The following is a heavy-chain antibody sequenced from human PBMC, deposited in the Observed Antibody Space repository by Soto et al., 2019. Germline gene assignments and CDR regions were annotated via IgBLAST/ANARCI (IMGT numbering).Heavy chain of an antibody. J-gene: IGHJ4*02. CDR2: AHHSGRT. CDR3: ARSEATGLDY. Sequence: ASETLSHTCTVSGGSRISSNWWSWVRQSPGKGLEWIGEAHHSGRTNYNPSLKSRVTISVDKSKNHFSLKLSSVTAADTAVYYCARSEATGLDYWGQGTLVTVSS. D-gene: IGHD1-26*01. V-gene: IGHV4-4*02. CDR1: GGSRISSNW.